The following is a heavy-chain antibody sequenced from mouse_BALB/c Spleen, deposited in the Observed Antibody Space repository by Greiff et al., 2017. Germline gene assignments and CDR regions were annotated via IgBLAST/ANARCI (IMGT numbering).Heavy chain of an antibody. CDR3: TRGKYDYEGFAY. V-gene: IGHV1S22*01. CDR1: GYTFTSYW. J-gene: IGHJ3*01. CDR2: IYPGSGST. Sequence: LQQPGSELVRPGASVKLSCKASGYTFTSYWMHWVKQRPGQGLEWIGNIYPGSGSTNYDEKFKSKATLTVDTSSSTAYMQLSSLTSEDSAVYYCTRGKYDYEGFAYWGQGTLVTVAA. D-gene: IGHD2-4*01.